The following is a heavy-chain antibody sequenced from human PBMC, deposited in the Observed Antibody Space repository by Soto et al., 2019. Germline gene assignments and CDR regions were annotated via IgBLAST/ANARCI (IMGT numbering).Heavy chain of an antibody. D-gene: IGHD1-26*01. V-gene: IGHV1-46*03. CDR3: ARDHSDSSSGRSCWWFDP. J-gene: IGHJ5*02. Sequence: QVQLVQSGAEVKKPGASVKVSCKASGYTFTRHYMHWVRQAPGQGLEWMGIINPSDGSTSYAQNFQGRVPMTRDTSTSTFYMDLSSLRSEDTAVYYCARDHSDSSSGRSCWWFDPWGQGSLVTVSS. CDR1: GYTFTRHY. CDR2: INPSDGST.